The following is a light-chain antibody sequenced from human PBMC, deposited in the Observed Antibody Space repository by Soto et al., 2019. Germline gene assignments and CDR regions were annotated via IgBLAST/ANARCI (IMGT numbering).Light chain of an antibody. Sequence: QLVLIQPASVSGSPGQSITISCTGTSSDVGGYNYVSWYQQHPGKAPKLMIYDVSNRPSGVSNRFSGSKSGNTASLTISGLQAEDEADYYCSSYTSSSTAVYVFGTGTKLTVL. CDR2: DVS. J-gene: IGLJ1*01. V-gene: IGLV2-14*01. CDR1: SSDVGGYNY. CDR3: SSYTSSSTAVYV.